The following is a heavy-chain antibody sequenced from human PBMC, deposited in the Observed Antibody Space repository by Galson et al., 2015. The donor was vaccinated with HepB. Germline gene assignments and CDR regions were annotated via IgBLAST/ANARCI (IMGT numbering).Heavy chain of an antibody. CDR2: ISATAGST. Sequence: SLRLSCAASGFSFSSYAMNWVRQAPGKGLEWVSSISATAGSTYYADSVKGRFTISRDNSKSTLDLQMNSLRAEDTAVYYCAKDRHTERWLQWPDYWGQGTLVTVSS. CDR3: AKDRHTERWLQWPDY. D-gene: IGHD5-24*01. V-gene: IGHV3-23*01. CDR1: GFSFSSYA. J-gene: IGHJ4*02.